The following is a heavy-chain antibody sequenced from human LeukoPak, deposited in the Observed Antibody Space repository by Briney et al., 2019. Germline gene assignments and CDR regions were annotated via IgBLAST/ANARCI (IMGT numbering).Heavy chain of an antibody. CDR2: IQPDGSEQ. D-gene: IGHD3-16*01. CDR1: GFTFSSYN. CDR3: ASQSFARFDP. V-gene: IGHV3-7*01. Sequence: GGSLRLSCAASGFTFSSYNMNWVRQAPGKGLEWVGNIQPDGSEQYPVDSVKGRFTISRDNSRNSLFLQMSSLRVEDTAVYYCASQSFARFDPWGQGTLVTVSS. J-gene: IGHJ5*02.